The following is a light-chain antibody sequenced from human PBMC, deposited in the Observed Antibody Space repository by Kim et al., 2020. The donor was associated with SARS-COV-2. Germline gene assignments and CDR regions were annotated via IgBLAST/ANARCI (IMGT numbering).Light chain of an antibody. V-gene: IGLV3-21*04. CDR3: QVWDSSSDKGV. Sequence: APGKTAGITWGGNNIGSKSVHWYQQKPGQAPVLVIYYDSDRPSGIPERFAGSNSGNTATLTISRVEAGDEADYYCQVWDSSSDKGVFGGGTQLTVL. CDR1: NIGSKS. CDR2: YDS. J-gene: IGLJ3*02.